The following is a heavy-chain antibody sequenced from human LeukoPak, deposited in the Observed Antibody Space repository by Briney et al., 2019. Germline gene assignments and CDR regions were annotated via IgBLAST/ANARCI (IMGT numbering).Heavy chain of an antibody. CDR1: GGSFSGYY. D-gene: IGHD6-13*01. Sequence: SETLSLTCAVYGGSFSGYYWSWIRQPPGKGLEWVGEINHSGSTNYNPSLKSRVTISVDTSKNQFSPKLSSVTAADTAVYYCARRLAWAAGRDYWGQGTLVTVSS. CDR2: INHSGST. J-gene: IGHJ4*02. CDR3: ARRLAWAAGRDY. V-gene: IGHV4-34*01.